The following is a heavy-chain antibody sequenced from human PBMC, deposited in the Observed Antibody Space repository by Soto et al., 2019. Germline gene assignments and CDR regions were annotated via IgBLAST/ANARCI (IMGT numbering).Heavy chain of an antibody. CDR2: IYYSGST. V-gene: IGHV4-39*01. Sequence: SETLSLTCTVSGGSISSSSYYWGWIRQPPGKGLEWIGSIYYSGSTYYNPSLKSRVTISVDTSKNQFSLKLSSVTAADTAVYYCAGPFSIYCSSTSCPIDYWGQGTLVTVSS. J-gene: IGHJ4*02. CDR3: AGPFSIYCSSTSCPIDY. CDR1: GGSISSSSYY. D-gene: IGHD2-2*01.